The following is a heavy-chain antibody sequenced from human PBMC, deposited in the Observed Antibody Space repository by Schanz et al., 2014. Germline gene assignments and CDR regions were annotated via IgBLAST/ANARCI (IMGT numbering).Heavy chain of an antibody. CDR1: GFTFSSYD. CDR3: ARSRSGFYFDY. Sequence: QVQLVESGGGVVQPGRSLRLSCVASGFTFSSYDVFWVRQAPGKGLEWVAILWHDGSKKYYADSVKGRFTVSRDNSKNSLYLQMNSLRAEDTAVYYCARSRSGFYFDYWGLGTLVTVSS. J-gene: IGHJ4*01. CDR2: LWHDGSKK. V-gene: IGHV3-33*01. D-gene: IGHD1-26*01.